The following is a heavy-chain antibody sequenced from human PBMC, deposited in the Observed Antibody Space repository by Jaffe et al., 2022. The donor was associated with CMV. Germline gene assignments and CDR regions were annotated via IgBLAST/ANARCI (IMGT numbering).Heavy chain of an antibody. J-gene: IGHJ4*02. CDR2: IYWNDDK. V-gene: IGHV2-5*01. CDR1: GFSLSTSGVG. CDR3: AHRHGYSYGSFNPYYFDY. D-gene: IGHD5-18*01. Sequence: QITLKESGPTLVKPTQTLTLTCTFSGFSLSTSGVGVGWIRQPPGKALEWLALIYWNDDKRYSPSLKSRLTITKDTSKNQVVLTMTNMDPVDTATYYCAHRHGYSYGSFNPYYFDYWGQGTLVTVSS.